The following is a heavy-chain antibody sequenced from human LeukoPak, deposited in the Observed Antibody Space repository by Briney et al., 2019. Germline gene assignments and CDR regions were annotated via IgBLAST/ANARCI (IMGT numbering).Heavy chain of an antibody. D-gene: IGHD5/OR15-5a*01. V-gene: IGHV3-21*01. CDR3: AREPSGNFGQLVSSAEYFQH. Sequence: GGSLRLSCAASGFTFSSYSMNWVRQAPGKGLEWVSSISSSSSYIYYADSVKGRFTISRDNAKNSLYLQMNSLTIEDTAVYYCAREPSGNFGQLVSSAEYFQHWGQGTRVTVSS. CDR1: GFTFSSYS. J-gene: IGHJ1*01. CDR2: ISSSSSYI.